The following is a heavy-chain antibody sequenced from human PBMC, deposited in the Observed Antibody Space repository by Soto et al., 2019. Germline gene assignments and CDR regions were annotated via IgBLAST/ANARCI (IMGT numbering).Heavy chain of an antibody. CDR1: GSTFSNYA. D-gene: IGHD3-10*01. CDR3: ATGGVETYGSMDV. Sequence: EVQLSESGGGLVQPGGSLRLSCAASGSTFSNYAMSWVRQAPGKGLEWVSAISPSGGGTYYADSVKGRFTISRGNSNNTLYLQMHSLRAGDTAVYYCATGGVETYGSMDVWGQGTTVTVSS. J-gene: IGHJ6*02. V-gene: IGHV3-23*01. CDR2: ISPSGGGT.